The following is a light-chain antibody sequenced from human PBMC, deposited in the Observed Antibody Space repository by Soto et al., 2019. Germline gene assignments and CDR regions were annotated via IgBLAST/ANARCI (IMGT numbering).Light chain of an antibody. CDR2: EAP. J-gene: IGKJ4*01. V-gene: IGKV1-5*03. Sequence: DIQMTQSPSTLSASVGDRVTITCRASQSISSWLAWYQQRPGKAPQLLIYEAPSLESGVPSRFSGSESGTVFTLTISSLQPEDFATYHCQQYNSYASTFGGGTKVEIK. CDR3: QQYNSYAST. CDR1: QSISSW.